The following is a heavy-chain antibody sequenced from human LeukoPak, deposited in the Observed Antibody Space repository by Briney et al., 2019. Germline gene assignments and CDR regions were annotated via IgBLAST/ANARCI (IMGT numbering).Heavy chain of an antibody. CDR2: IYTSGST. CDR1: GGSISSGSYY. CDR3: ASSDFWSGYYIDY. Sequence: SETLSLTCTVSGGSISSGSYYWSWIRQPAGKGLEWIGRIYTSGSTNYNPSLKSRVTISVDTSKNQFSLKLSSVTAADTAVYHCASSDFWSGYYIDYWGRGTLVTVSS. D-gene: IGHD3-3*01. V-gene: IGHV4-61*02. J-gene: IGHJ4*02.